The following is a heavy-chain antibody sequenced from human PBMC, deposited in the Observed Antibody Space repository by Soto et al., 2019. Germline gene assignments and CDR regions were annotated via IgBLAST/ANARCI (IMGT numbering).Heavy chain of an antibody. V-gene: IGHV1-69*01. CDR2: LIPIFGTP. D-gene: IGHD2-2*01. CDR3: AGGSVSVVVAADRSGFAL. CDR1: GGTFSSYA. J-gene: IGHJ5*02. Sequence: QVQLEQSGAEVQKPGASVKVSCKASGGTFSSYAISWVRQAPGQGLEWMGGLIPIFGTPNYAQKFQGRVTITGDASTSTGYMERGSVRSENMAVYYCAGGSVSVVVAADRSGFALWFQGATVTVSS.